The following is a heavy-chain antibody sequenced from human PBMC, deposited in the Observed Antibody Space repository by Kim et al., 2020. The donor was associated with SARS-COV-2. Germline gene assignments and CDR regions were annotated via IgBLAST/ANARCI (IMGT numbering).Heavy chain of an antibody. CDR1: GFTFSDYY. J-gene: IGHJ2*01. CDR3: AGTRYYDILTGYHSKWYFDL. Sequence: GGSLRLSCAASGFTFSDYYMSWIRQAPGKGLEWVSYISSSSSYTNYADSVKGRFTISRDNAKNSLYLQMNSLRAEDTAVYYCAGTRYYDILTGYHSKWYFDLWGRGTLVTVSS. D-gene: IGHD3-9*01. CDR2: ISSSSSYT. V-gene: IGHV3-11*03.